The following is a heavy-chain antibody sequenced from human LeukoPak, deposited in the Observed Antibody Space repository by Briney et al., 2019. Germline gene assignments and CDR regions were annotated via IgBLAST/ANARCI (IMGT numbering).Heavy chain of an antibody. CDR2: IYYSGST. CDR1: GGSISSGGYY. CDR3: ARDITTVILNHNWFDP. D-gene: IGHD4-17*01. V-gene: IGHV4-31*03. Sequence: SETLSLTCTVSGGSISSGGYYWSWIRQHPGKGLEWIGYIYYSGSTYYNPSLKSRVTISVDTSKNQFSLKLSSVTAADTAVYYCARDITTVILNHNWFDPWGQGALVTVSS. J-gene: IGHJ5*02.